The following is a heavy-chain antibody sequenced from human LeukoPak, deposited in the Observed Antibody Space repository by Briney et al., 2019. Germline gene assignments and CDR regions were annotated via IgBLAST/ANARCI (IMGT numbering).Heavy chain of an antibody. D-gene: IGHD3-3*01. CDR2: IYSGGST. V-gene: IGHV3-66*01. Sequence: PGGSLRLSCAASGFTVSSNYMSWVRQAPGKGLEWVSVIYSGGSTYYADSVKGRFTISRDNSKNTLYLQMNSLRAEDTAVYYCANTIFGVVIDYWGQGTLVTVSS. CDR3: ANTIFGVVIDY. J-gene: IGHJ4*02. CDR1: GFTVSSNY.